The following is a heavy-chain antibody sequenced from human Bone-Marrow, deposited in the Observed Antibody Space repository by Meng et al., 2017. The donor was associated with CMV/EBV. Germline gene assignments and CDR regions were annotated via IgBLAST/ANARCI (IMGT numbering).Heavy chain of an antibody. D-gene: IGHD2-2*01. V-gene: IGHV1-2*02. CDR1: AYTFTGYY. Sequence: ASVKVSCKASAYTFTGYYMHWVRQAPGQGLEWMGWINPNSGDTNYAQKFRGRVTMTRHTSISTAYMELSRLRSDDTAVYYCARDPVVPAALDYWGQGTLVTVSS. CDR3: ARDPVVPAALDY. J-gene: IGHJ4*02. CDR2: INPNSGDT.